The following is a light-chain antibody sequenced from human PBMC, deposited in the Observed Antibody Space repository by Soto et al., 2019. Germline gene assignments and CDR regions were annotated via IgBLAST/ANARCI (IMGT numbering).Light chain of an antibody. CDR1: SSDVGAYNS. V-gene: IGLV2-14*01. CDR2: EVS. J-gene: IGLJ1*01. CDR3: SSYRSSSTYV. Sequence: QSALTRPASVSGSPGQSITISCTGTSSDVGAYNSVSWYQQYPGKAPKLMMYEVSNRPSGVSDRFSGSKSGNTASLTISGLQTGDEADYYCSSYRSSSTYVFGTGTKLTVL.